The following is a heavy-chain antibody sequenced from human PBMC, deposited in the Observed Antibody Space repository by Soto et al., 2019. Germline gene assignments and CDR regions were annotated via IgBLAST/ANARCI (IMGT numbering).Heavy chain of an antibody. D-gene: IGHD1-26*01. CDR3: TRKARFPSSWCDP. Sequence: PSQTLSLTGGVYGGSFRNYYWILVRQPQGKGLEWIGEANHSGEATYNPSLQSRVTISLDTSNNHFPLKMTSLTAADTALYFCTRKARFPSSWCDPWGQGTQVTVSS. J-gene: IGHJ5*02. CDR1: GGSFRNYY. V-gene: IGHV4-34*01. CDR2: ANHSGEA.